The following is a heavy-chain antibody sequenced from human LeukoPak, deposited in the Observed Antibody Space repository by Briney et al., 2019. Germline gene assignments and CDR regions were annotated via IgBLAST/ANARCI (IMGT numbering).Heavy chain of an antibody. Sequence: GGSLRLSCAASGFTFSIYSLNWVRQAPGKGLEWASYISGDSSTIYYADSVKGRFTISRDNVKNLLYLQMNSLRDEDTAVYYCARPVGNHFDYWGQGTLVTVSS. CDR1: GFTFSIYS. CDR3: ARPVGNHFDY. J-gene: IGHJ4*02. D-gene: IGHD1-26*01. V-gene: IGHV3-48*02. CDR2: ISGDSSTI.